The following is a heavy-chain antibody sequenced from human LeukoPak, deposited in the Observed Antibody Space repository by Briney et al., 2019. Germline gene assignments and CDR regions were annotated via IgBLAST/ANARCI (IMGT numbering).Heavy chain of an antibody. D-gene: IGHD1-1*01. CDR1: GFTFSSYA. Sequence: PGRSLRLSCAASGFTFSSYAMHWVRQAPGKGLEWVAVISYDGSNKYYADSVKGRFTISRDNSKNTLYLQMNSLRAEDTAVYYCARSKVWTGYFDYWGQGTLVTVSS. J-gene: IGHJ4*02. V-gene: IGHV3-30-3*01. CDR3: ARSKVWTGYFDY. CDR2: ISYDGSNK.